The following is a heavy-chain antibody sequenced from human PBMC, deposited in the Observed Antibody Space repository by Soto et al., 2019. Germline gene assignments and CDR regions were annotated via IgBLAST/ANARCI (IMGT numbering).Heavy chain of an antibody. CDR2: INPNSGGT. CDR1: GYTFTGYY. Sequence: ASVKVSCKASGYTFTGYYMHWVRQAPGQGLEWMGWINPNSGGTNYAQKFQGWVTMTRDTSISTAYMELSRLRSDDTVVYYCARVNCTNGVCYDAFDIWGQGTMVTVSS. CDR3: ARVNCTNGVCYDAFDI. D-gene: IGHD2-8*01. V-gene: IGHV1-2*04. J-gene: IGHJ3*02.